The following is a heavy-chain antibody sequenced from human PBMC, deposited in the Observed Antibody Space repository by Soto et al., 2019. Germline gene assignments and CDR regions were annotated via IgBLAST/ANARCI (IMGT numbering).Heavy chain of an antibody. CDR1: GGSITSSY. Sequence: SETLSLTCTVSGGSITSSYWSWIRRPPGKGLEWIAYIYDTGISGYTPSTSYNPSLKSRVTMSVDTSKSQFSLKLTSVTAADTAVYYCARVGPWVPYYYDSSPYTFENWFDPWGQGTLVTVSS. J-gene: IGHJ5*02. CDR3: ARVGPWVPYYYDSSPYTFENWFDP. D-gene: IGHD3-22*01. CDR2: IYDTGISGYTPST. V-gene: IGHV4-59*01.